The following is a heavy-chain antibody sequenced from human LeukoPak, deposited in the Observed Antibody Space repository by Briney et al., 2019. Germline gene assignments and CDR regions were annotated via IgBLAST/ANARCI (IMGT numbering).Heavy chain of an antibody. CDR1: GFTFSSYA. D-gene: IGHD3-16*01. V-gene: IGHV3-23*01. J-gene: IGHJ4*02. CDR2: ISGDGTRT. Sequence: GGSLRLSCAASGFTFSSYAMSWARQAPVKGLEWVSAISGDGTRTYYADSVKGRFTISRDNSKNTLYLEMSSLRVEDTAIYYCAKWPEGAMDYFDYWGQGTLVTVSS. CDR3: AKWPEGAMDYFDY.